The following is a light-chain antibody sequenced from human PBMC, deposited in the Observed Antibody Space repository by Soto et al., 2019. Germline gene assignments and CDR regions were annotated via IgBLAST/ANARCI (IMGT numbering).Light chain of an antibody. J-gene: IGKJ4*01. CDR2: AAS. CDR3: QQLNSYPLT. CDR1: QGISSY. V-gene: IGKV1-9*01. Sequence: DILLTQSPSFLSASVGDRVTITCRASQGISSYLAWYQQKPGKAPNLLIYAASTLQSGVPSRFSGSGSGTEFTLTLSSLQPEDFATYYCQQLNSYPLTFGGGTKVEIK.